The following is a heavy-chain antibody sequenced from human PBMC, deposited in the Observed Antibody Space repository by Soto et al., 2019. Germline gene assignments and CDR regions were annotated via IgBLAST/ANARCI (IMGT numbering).Heavy chain of an antibody. CDR1: GGSISRYY. Sequence: SETLSLTCTGSGGSISRYYWSWIRQPPGKGLEWIGYIYYSGSTNYNPSLKSRVTISVDTSKNQFSLKLSSVTAADTAVYYCARGEGRVARPTGYWGQRTRLTVSS. J-gene: IGHJ4*02. CDR2: IYYSGST. D-gene: IGHD2-15*01. V-gene: IGHV4-59*01. CDR3: ARGEGRVARPTGY.